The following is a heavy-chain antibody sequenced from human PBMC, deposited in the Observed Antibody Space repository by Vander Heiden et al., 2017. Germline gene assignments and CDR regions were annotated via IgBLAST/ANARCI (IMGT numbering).Heavy chain of an antibody. CDR3: TGPFIYCGSSSSCADY. CDR1: GFPFSTYA. D-gene: IGHD2-2*01. V-gene: IGHV3-23*01. Sequence: EVQLLESGGGLVQPGGSLRLSCAASGFPFSTYAMPWVPQAPGKGLEWVSGISGSGGSKYYADSVKGRFTISRDNSKNTLYLQMNSLRAEDTAVYYCTGPFIYCGSSSSCADYWGQGTLVTVSS. J-gene: IGHJ4*02. CDR2: ISGSGGSK.